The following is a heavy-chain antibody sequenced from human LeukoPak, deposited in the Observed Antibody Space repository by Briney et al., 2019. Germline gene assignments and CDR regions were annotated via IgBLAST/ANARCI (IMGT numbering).Heavy chain of an antibody. CDR2: ITNSGNSK. V-gene: IGHV3-21*05. CDR3: ARGPYYDFWSGYSNFDY. CDR1: EFTFSSYS. D-gene: IGHD3-3*01. Sequence: GGSLRLSCAASEFTFSSYSMNWVRQAPGKGLEWVSYITNSGNSKSYADSVKGRFTISRDNAKNSLYLQMNSLRAEDTAVYYCARGPYYDFWSGYSNFDYWGQGTLVTVSS. J-gene: IGHJ4*02.